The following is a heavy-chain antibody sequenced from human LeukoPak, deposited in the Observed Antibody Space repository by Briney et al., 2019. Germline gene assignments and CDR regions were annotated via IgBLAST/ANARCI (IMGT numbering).Heavy chain of an antibody. CDR1: GGSFSGYY. D-gene: IGHD6-6*01. CDR3: ARGRWSSSYYFDY. CDR2: INHSGST. V-gene: IGHV4-34*01. J-gene: IGHJ4*02. Sequence: SETLSLTCAVYGGSFSGYYWSWIRQPPGKGLEWIGEINHSGSTNYNPSLKSRVAISVDTSENQFSLKLSSVTAADTAVYYCARGRWSSSYYFDYWGQGTLVTVSS.